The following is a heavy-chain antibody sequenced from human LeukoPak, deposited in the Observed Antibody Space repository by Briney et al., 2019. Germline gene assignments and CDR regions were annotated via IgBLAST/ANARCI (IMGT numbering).Heavy chain of an antibody. CDR3: TRAYADYDYHGMDV. V-gene: IGHV3-49*04. D-gene: IGHD2-8*01. CDR2: IRSKAYGGTT. J-gene: IGHJ6*02. CDR1: GFTFGDYA. Sequence: GGSLRLSCTASGFTFGDYAMTWVRQAPGRGRECVGFIRSKAYGGTTEYAASVKGRFTISRDDSKSIAYLQMNSLKTEDTAVYYCTRAYADYDYHGMDVWGQGTTVTVSS.